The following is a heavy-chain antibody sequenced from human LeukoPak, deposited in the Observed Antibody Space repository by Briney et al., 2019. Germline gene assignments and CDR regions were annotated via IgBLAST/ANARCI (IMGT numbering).Heavy chain of an antibody. CDR2: ISDSGGST. CDR3: AKDESSGYYYFDY. CDR1: GFTFSNYA. D-gene: IGHD3-22*01. J-gene: IGHJ4*02. Sequence: GGSLRLSCAASGFTFSNYAMSWVRQAPGKGLEWVSVISDSGGSTYYADSVKGRFTISRDNSRNTLYLQMNSLRAEDTAVYYCAKDESSGYYYFDYWGQGTLVTVSS. V-gene: IGHV3-23*01.